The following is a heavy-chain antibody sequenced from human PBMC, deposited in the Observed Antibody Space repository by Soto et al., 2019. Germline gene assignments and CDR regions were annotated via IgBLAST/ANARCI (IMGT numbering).Heavy chain of an antibody. Sequence: QVQLQQWGAGLLKPSATLSLTCTVHGASFTGHYWSWVRQSPGKGLEWIGEMNHLGSSNYNPSLKSRVTLSVATSKKQFSLNLRSVTAVDTAVYFCGGAEAGPNKYWGQGTLVTVSS. J-gene: IGHJ4*02. CDR3: GGAEAGPNKY. CDR2: MNHLGSS. CDR1: GASFTGHY. V-gene: IGHV4-34*01. D-gene: IGHD6-13*01.